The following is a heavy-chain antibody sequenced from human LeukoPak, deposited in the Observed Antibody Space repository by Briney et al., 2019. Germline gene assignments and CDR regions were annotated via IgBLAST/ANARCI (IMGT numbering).Heavy chain of an antibody. CDR2: ISSSSSYI. V-gene: IGHV3-21*01. J-gene: IGHJ6*04. CDR1: GITFSSYS. CDR3: ARDVRDIVVVVASPEDYYYGMDV. Sequence: GSLRLSCAASGITFSSYSMNWVRQAPGKGLEWVSSISSSSSYIYYADSVKGRFTISRDNAKNSLYLQMNSLRAEDTAVYYCARDVRDIVVVVASPEDYYYGMDVWGKGTTVTVSS. D-gene: IGHD2-15*01.